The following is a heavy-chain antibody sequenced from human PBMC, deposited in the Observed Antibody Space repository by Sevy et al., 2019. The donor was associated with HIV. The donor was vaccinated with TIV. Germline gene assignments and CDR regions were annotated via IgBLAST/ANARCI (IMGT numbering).Heavy chain of an antibody. J-gene: IGHJ6*02. Sequence: GGSLRLSCAASGFTFSTYGMHWVRQAPGRGLEWVAFMRFDGTIKYHTDSVKGRFTISRENSKNTMYLQMNSLKPEDTAVYFCAKVLHIVVVPAAIDYYYGMDVWGQGTTVTVSS. D-gene: IGHD2-2*01. V-gene: IGHV3-30*02. CDR1: GFTFSTYG. CDR3: AKVLHIVVVPAAIDYYYGMDV. CDR2: MRFDGTIK.